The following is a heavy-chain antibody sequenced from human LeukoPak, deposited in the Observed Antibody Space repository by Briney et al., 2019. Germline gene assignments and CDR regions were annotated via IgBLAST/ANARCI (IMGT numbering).Heavy chain of an antibody. V-gene: IGHV3-30*18. CDR1: GFTFSNFG. Sequence: GGSLRLSCAASGFTFSNFGMSWVRQAPGKGLEWVAVISYDGSKNYYADSVKGRFTISRDNSKNTLYLQLNTLRAEDTAVYYCAKGKDGFNYEDYWGQGTLVTVSS. D-gene: IGHD5-24*01. CDR2: ISYDGSKN. J-gene: IGHJ4*02. CDR3: AKGKDGFNYEDY.